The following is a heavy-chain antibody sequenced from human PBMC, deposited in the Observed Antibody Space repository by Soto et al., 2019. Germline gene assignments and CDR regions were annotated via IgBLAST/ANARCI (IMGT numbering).Heavy chain of an antibody. D-gene: IGHD3-3*01. J-gene: IGHJ4*02. CDR2: ISAYNGNT. CDR1: GYTFTSSG. Sequence: QVQLVQSGAEVKKPGASVKVSCKASGYTFTSSGISWVRQAPGQGLEWMGLISAYNGNTNYAQKLKGRVTMTTDTSASTAHMELRGLRSDDTAVYYCASDPSGRVVSYYDFWSGDYYFDYWGPGTLVTGSS. CDR3: ASDPSGRVVSYYDFWSGDYYFDY. V-gene: IGHV1-18*01.